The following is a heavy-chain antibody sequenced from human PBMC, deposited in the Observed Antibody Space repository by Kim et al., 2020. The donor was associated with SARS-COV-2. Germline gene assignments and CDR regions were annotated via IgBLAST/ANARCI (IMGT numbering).Heavy chain of an antibody. Sequence: NPSLRSRVPISVDTSKNRFSLRLSSVTAADTAVYYCARDFSGSSVAPFDIWGQGTMVTVSS. J-gene: IGHJ3*02. CDR3: ARDFSGSSVAPFDI. V-gene: IGHV4-59*01. D-gene: IGHD2-15*01.